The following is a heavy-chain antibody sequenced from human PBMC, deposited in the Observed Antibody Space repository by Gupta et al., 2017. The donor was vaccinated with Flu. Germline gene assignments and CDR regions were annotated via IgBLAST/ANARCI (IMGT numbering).Heavy chain of an antibody. CDR3: AKELYSSSTRNFVFDY. CDR2: ISYDGSNK. D-gene: IGHD6-6*01. Sequence: QVQLVESGGGVVQPGRSLTLTFAASGFPFSRYGLQRVRPAPGKGLEWVAVISYDGSNKYYADSVKGRFTISRDNSKNTLYLQMNSLRAEDTAVYYCAKELYSSSTRNFVFDYWGQGTLVTVAS. V-gene: IGHV3-30*18. J-gene: IGHJ4*02. CDR1: GFPFSRYG.